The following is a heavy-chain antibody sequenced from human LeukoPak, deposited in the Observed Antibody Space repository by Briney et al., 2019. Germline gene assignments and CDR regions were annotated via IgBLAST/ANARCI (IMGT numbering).Heavy chain of an antibody. CDR2: IHYSGST. D-gene: IGHD3-3*01. J-gene: IGHJ2*01. CDR3: ARQVRFLEGLIGYWYFDL. V-gene: IGHV4-39*07. Sequence: PSETLSLTCTVSGGSISTSNYYWGWLRQPPGKGLECIGSIHYSGSTYYNPSLKSRVTISVDTSKNQFSVKLKSVTAADTAKYYCARQVRFLEGLIGYWYFDLWGRGTLVTVSS. CDR1: GGSISTSNYY.